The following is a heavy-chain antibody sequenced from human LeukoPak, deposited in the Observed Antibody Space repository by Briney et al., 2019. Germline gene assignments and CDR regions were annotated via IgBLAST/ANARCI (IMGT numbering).Heavy chain of an antibody. V-gene: IGHV3-64*01. D-gene: IGHD2-21*01. Sequence: GGSLRLSCAASGFTFSSYAMQWVRQAPGKGLEYVSAISSNGGSTYYANSVKGRFTISRDNSKNTLYLQMGSLRAEDMAVYYCAREEEGGDFDYWGQGTLVTVSS. J-gene: IGHJ4*02. CDR1: GFTFSSYA. CDR3: AREEEGGDFDY. CDR2: ISSNGGST.